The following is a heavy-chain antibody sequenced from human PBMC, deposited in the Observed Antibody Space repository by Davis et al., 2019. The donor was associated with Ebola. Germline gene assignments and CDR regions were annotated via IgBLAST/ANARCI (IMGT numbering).Heavy chain of an antibody. V-gene: IGHV3-43*02. D-gene: IGHD6-13*01. Sequence: GESLKISCAASGFTVSSNYMSWVRQAPGKGLEWVSLTSGDGGSTYYADSVKGRFTISRDNSKNSLYLQMNSLRTEDTALYYCAKDNGYSSSWFHYYYYGMDVWGQGTTVTVSS. CDR2: TSGDGGST. CDR3: AKDNGYSSSWFHYYYYGMDV. CDR1: GFTVSSNY. J-gene: IGHJ6*02.